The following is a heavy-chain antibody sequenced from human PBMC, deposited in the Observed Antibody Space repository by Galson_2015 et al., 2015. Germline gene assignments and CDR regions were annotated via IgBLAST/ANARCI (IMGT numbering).Heavy chain of an antibody. CDR1: GFSLSTSGMC. Sequence: PALGQPTQALTLTCTFSGFSLSTSGMCVGWIRQPPGKALEWLALIAWGAAKYYSTSLKTRLTISKDTSKNQVVLTMTNMDPVDTATYYCARVWNYYGAGSRCGAFDIWGQGTMVTVSS. V-gene: IGHV2-70*01. CDR3: ARVWNYYGAGSRCGAFDI. CDR2: IAWGAAK. D-gene: IGHD3-10*01. J-gene: IGHJ3*02.